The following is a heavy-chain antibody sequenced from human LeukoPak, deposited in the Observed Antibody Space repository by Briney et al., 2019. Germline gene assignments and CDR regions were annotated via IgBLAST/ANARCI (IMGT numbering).Heavy chain of an antibody. CDR1: GGSISSGSYH. V-gene: IGHV4-61*02. J-gene: IGHJ3*02. CDR3: ARVPYYYDSSGYSAFDI. D-gene: IGHD3-22*01. Sequence: SETLSLTCTVSGGSISSGSYHWSWIRQPAGKGLEWIGRIYTSGSTNYNPSLKSRVTISVDTSKNQFSLKLSSVTAADTAVYYCARVPYYYDSSGYSAFDIWGQGTMVTVSS. CDR2: IYTSGST.